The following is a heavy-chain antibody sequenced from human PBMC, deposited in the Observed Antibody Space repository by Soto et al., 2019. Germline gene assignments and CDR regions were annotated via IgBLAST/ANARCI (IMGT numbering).Heavy chain of an antibody. V-gene: IGHV4-30-2*01. Sequence: QLQLQESGSGLVKPSQTLSLTCAVSGGSISSGGYSWSWIRQPPGKCLEWIGYIYHSGSTYYNPSLKSRVTISVDRSKNQFSLKLSSVTAADTAVYYCARGIYDSSGYLFDSWGQGTLVTVSS. D-gene: IGHD3-22*01. J-gene: IGHJ4*02. CDR1: GGSISSGGYS. CDR3: ARGIYDSSGYLFDS. CDR2: IYHSGST.